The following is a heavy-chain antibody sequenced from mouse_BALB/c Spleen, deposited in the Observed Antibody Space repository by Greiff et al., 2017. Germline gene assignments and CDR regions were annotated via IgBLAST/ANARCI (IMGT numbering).Heavy chain of an antibody. CDR3: ANNWVYYYAMDY. Sequence: QVQLQQPGAELVKPGASVKLSCKASGYTFTSYWMHWVKQRPGQGLEWIGEINPSNGRTNYNEKFKSKATLTVDKSSSTAYMQLSSLTSEDSAVYYCANNWVYYYAMDYWGQGTSVTVSS. D-gene: IGHD4-1*01. V-gene: IGHV1S81*02. CDR1: GYTFTSYW. J-gene: IGHJ4*01. CDR2: INPSNGRT.